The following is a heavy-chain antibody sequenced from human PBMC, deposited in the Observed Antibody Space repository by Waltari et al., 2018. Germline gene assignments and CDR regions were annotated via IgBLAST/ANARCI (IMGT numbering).Heavy chain of an antibody. V-gene: IGHV4-59*01. J-gene: IGHJ4*02. D-gene: IGHD1-26*01. CDR1: GDSIGRYY. CDR3: ARGGGSYHVDY. Sequence: QVQLQESGPGLVKPSETLSLTCTVSGDSIGRYYWGWIRQPPGKGLEWIGYINYSGSTYSTPSLNNRVTISVDTSKSQFSLKLNSVPAADTAVYYCARGGGSYHVDYWGQGTLVTVSS. CDR2: INYSGST.